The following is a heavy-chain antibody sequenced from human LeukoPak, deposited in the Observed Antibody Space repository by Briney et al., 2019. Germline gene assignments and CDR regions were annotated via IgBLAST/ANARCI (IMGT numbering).Heavy chain of an antibody. V-gene: IGHV3-74*01. D-gene: IGHD6-19*01. CDR2: INSDGSST. J-gene: IGHJ3*02. CDR3: ARVGIAVAALDAFDI. Sequence: GGSLRLSCAASGFTSSSYWMHWVRQAPGKGLVWVSRINSDGSSTSYADPVKGRFTISRDNAKNTLYLQMNSLRAEDTAVYYCARVGIAVAALDAFDIWGQGTMVTVSS. CDR1: GFTSSSYW.